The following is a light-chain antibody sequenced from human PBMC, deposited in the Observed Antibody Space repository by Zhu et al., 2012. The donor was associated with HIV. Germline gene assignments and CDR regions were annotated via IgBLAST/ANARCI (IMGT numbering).Light chain of an antibody. J-gene: IGKJ1*01. CDR1: QSVSSY. V-gene: IGKV3-11*01. CDR2: HAS. CDR3: QERSNWPPT. Sequence: EIVLTQSPGTLALSPGERATLSCRASQSVSSYLAWYQQKPGQAPRLLIYHASNRATGIPARFSGSGSGTDFTLTISSVEPEDSAVYYCQERSNWPPTFGQGTKVEIK.